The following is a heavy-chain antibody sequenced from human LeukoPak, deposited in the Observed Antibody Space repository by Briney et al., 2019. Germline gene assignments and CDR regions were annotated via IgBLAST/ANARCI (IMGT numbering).Heavy chain of an antibody. CDR3: ARDSLRS. D-gene: IGHD3-16*01. Sequence: SVKVSCKASGGTFSNDAISWVRQAPGQGLEWMGRIIPNLGMALYAQKFKGRVTITADKSPSTAYMELSSLRSEDTAVYYCARDSLRSWGQGTLVTVAS. CDR2: IIPNLGMA. V-gene: IGHV1-69*04. CDR1: GGTFSNDA. J-gene: IGHJ4*02.